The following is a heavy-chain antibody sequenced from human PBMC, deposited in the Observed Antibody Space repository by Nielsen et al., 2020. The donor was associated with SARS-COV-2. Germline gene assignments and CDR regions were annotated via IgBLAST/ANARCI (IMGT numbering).Heavy chain of an antibody. CDR3: ARQWYCSSTSCGNWFDP. D-gene: IGHD2-2*01. V-gene: IGHV4-59*08. CDR2: IYYSGST. Sequence: SETLSLTCTVSGGSISSYYWSWIRQPPGKGLEWIGYIYYSGSTNYNPSLKSRVTISVDTSKNQFSLKLSSVTAADTAVYYCARQWYCSSTSCGNWFDPWGQGTLVTVSS. J-gene: IGHJ5*02. CDR1: GGSISSYY.